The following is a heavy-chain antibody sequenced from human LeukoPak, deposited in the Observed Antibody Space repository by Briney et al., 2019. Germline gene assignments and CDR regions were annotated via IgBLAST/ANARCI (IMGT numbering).Heavy chain of an antibody. D-gene: IGHD6-6*01. CDR2: ISYDGSNK. J-gene: IGHJ4*02. V-gene: IGHV3-30*04. Sequence: GGSLRLSCAASGFTFSSYAMHWVRQAPGKGLEWVAVISYDGSNKYYADSVKGRFTISRDNSKNTLYLQMNSLRAEDTAVYYCAKDRGVAGGRGGTSIAARPWDYWGQGTLVTVSS. CDR3: AKDRGVAGGRGGTSIAARPWDY. CDR1: GFTFSSYA.